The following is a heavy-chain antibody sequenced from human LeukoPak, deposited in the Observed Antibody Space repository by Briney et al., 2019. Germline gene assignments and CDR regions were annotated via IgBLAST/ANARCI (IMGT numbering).Heavy chain of an antibody. D-gene: IGHD3/OR15-3a*01. Sequence: ASVKVSCKASGYTFTGYYMHWVRQAPGQGLEWMGWINPNSGGTNYAQKFQGWVTMTRDTSISTAYMELSRLRSDDTAVYYCGRGWTYYYGMDVWGQGTTVTVSS. CDR3: GRGWTYYYGMDV. V-gene: IGHV1-2*04. J-gene: IGHJ6*02. CDR1: GYTFTGYY. CDR2: INPNSGGT.